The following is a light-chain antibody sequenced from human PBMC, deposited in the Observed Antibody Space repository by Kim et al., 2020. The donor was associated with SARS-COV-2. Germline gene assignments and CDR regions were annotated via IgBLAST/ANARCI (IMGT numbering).Light chain of an antibody. CDR1: SSNIGTGFE. V-gene: IGLV1-40*01. Sequence: QRVTISCTGSSSNIGTGFEVHWYQQVPGTAPKLLIFGNSNRPSGVPDRFSGSKSGTSASLAITGLQAEDEADYYCQSYDSSLSVVVFGGGTQLTVL. CDR2: GNS. J-gene: IGLJ2*01. CDR3: QSYDSSLSVVV.